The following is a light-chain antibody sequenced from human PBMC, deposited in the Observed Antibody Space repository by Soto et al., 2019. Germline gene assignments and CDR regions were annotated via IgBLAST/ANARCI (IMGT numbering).Light chain of an antibody. Sequence: DIQMTQSPSSMYASGGDRVTITCRASQSISTYLNWYQQKPGKAPKLLMFAASTLQSGVPSRFSGSGSGTDFTLTISSLHPEDFATYYCQQSYSNPLTFGGGTKVAIK. CDR3: QQSYSNPLT. J-gene: IGKJ4*01. CDR1: QSISTY. CDR2: AAS. V-gene: IGKV1-39*01.